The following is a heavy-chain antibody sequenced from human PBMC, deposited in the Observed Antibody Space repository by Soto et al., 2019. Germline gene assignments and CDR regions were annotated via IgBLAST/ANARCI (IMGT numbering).Heavy chain of an antibody. Sequence: SETLSLTCAVYGGSFSGYYWSWIRQPPGKGLEWIGEINHNGSTNYNPSLKSRITITVDTSKNQFSLKLSYVTAADTAVFYCARLVVRGVIIKIFDYWGQGTLVTVSS. CDR2: INHNGST. J-gene: IGHJ4*02. CDR1: GGSFSGYY. V-gene: IGHV4-34*01. CDR3: ARLVVRGVIIKIFDY. D-gene: IGHD3-10*01.